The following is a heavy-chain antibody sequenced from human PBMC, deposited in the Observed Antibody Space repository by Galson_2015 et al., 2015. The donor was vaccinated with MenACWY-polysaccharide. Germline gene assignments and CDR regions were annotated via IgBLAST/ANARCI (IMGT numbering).Heavy chain of an antibody. V-gene: IGHV2-5*02. D-gene: IGHD1-26*01. J-gene: IGHJ4*02. Sequence: PALVKPTQTLSLTCTFSGFSVTATGVGVGWIRQPPGKAPEWLAHFYWDGDKRFSPSLGARLTITKDTSRDQVVLTMTDMDPVDTATYYCVRLLGGVSFDSWGQGTL. CDR2: FYWDGDK. CDR1: GFSVTATGVG. CDR3: VRLLGGVSFDS.